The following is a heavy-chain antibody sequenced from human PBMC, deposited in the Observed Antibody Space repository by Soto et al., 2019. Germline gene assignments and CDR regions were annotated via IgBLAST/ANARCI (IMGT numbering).Heavy chain of an antibody. Sequence: GGSLRLSCAASGFTFSSYWMSWVRQAPGKGLEWVANIKQDGSEKYYVDSVKCRFTISIDNAKNSLYLQMNRLRAEDTAVYYCAREDERTDAFDIWGQGTMVTVS. CDR1: GFTFSSYW. J-gene: IGHJ3*02. CDR2: IKQDGSEK. CDR3: AREDERTDAFDI. V-gene: IGHV3-7*03.